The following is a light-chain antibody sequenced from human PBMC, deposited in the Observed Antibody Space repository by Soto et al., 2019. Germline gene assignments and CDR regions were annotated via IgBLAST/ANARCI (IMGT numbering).Light chain of an antibody. V-gene: IGKV3-15*01. CDR3: QQYNNWWT. Sequence: EIVMTQSPATLSVSPGERATLSCRASQSVSSSLAWYQQKPGQPPRLLIYGASTRATGFPARFSGSGSGTEFTLTISSLQSEDFAVYYCQQYNNWWTFGQGTKVEIK. J-gene: IGKJ1*01. CDR1: QSVSSS. CDR2: GAS.